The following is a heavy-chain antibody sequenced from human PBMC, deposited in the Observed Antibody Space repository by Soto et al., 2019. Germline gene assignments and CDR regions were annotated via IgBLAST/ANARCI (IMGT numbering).Heavy chain of an antibody. D-gene: IGHD5-18*01. CDR1: AGSISRYY. Sequence: HVQLQESGPGLVKPSEPLSLTCSVSAGSISRYYWGWVRQSPGEGLEWIAHISYTVDASYNPSLKXXXXXXXXXXXXQIALSLMSVTAADTAVYYCVGSLMSRAMESFDYWGQGTLVTVTS. V-gene: IGHV4-59*01. CDR3: VGSLMSRAMESFDY. J-gene: IGHJ4*02. CDR2: ISYTVDA.